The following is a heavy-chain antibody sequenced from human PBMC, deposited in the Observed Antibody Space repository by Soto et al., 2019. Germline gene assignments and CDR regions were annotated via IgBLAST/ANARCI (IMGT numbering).Heavy chain of an antibody. V-gene: IGHV4-34*01. CDR1: GGSFSGYY. CDR3: ARVDSGSYSDFDY. CDR2: INHSGST. Sequence: SETLSLTCAVYGGSFSGYYWSWIRQPPGKGLEWIGEINHSGSTNYNPSLKSRVTISVDTSKNPFSLKLSSVTAADTAVYYCARVDSGSYSDFDYWGQGTLVTVSS. J-gene: IGHJ4*02. D-gene: IGHD1-26*01.